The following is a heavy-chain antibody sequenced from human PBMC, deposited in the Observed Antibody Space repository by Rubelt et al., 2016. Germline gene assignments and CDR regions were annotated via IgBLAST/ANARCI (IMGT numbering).Heavy chain of an antibody. CDR3: ARLDYSRPTIFDY. CDR2: IYYTGST. J-gene: IGHJ4*02. CDR1: GGSISSYY. V-gene: IGHV4-59*08. D-gene: IGHD4-11*01. Sequence: QVQLQESGPGLVKPSETLSLTCTVSGGSISSYYWNWIRQPPGKGLEWIGYIYYTGSTNYNPSLKSRVTISIDTSKKQFSLKLTSVTAADAAVYYCARLDYSRPTIFDYWGQGTLVTVSS.